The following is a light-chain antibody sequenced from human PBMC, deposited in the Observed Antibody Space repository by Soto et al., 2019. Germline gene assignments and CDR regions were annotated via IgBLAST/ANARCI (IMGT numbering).Light chain of an antibody. CDR1: SSNIGAGYD. CDR2: GNS. CDR3: QSYDSSLSGHWV. J-gene: IGLJ3*02. V-gene: IGLV1-40*01. Sequence: QSVLTQPPSMSGAPGQRVTISCTGSSSNIGAGYDVHWYQQLPGTAPKLLIYGNSNRPSGVPDRFSGSKSGTSASLAITGLQAEDEADYYCQSYDSSLSGHWVFGGGTKVTVL.